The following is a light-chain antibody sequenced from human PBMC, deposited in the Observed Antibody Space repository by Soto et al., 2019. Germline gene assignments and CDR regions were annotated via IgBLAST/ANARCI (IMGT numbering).Light chain of an antibody. CDR2: GAS. CDR3: QQYNTYST. CDR1: QSVSSS. J-gene: IGKJ5*01. Sequence: EIMMTQSPTTLSVSPVERATLSCRASQSVSSSLAGYQQKPGQAPRLLIYGASSRATGIPVMFSGSGSGAEFPLTIRSMQPYYFATYYCQQYNTYSTFGQGTRLEIK. V-gene: IGKV3-15*01.